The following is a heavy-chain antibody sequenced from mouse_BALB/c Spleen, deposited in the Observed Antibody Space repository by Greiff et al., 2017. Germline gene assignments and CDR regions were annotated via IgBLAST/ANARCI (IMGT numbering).Heavy chain of an antibody. CDR3: ARQGDYYDPYYAMDY. J-gene: IGHJ4*01. CDR1: GFAFSSYD. D-gene: IGHD2-4*01. CDR2: ISSGGGST. Sequence: EVKLMESGGGLVKPGGSLKLSCAASGFAFSSYDMSWVRQTPEKRLEWVAYISSGGGSTYYPDTVKGRFTISRDNAKNTLYLQMSSLKSEDTAMYYCARQGDYYDPYYAMDYWGQGTSVTVSS. V-gene: IGHV5-12-1*01.